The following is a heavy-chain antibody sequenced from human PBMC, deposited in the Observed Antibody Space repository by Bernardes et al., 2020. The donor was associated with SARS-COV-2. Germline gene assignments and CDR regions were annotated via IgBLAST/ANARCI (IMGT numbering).Heavy chain of an antibody. J-gene: IGHJ5*02. CDR2: ITWDGGST. D-gene: IGHD5-12*01. CDR3: ARDSGYDYGRWFDP. CDR1: GFTFDDYT. V-gene: IGHV3-43*01. Sequence: GSLRLSCAASGFTFDDYTMHWVRQAPGKSLEWVSLITWDGGSTDYADSVKGRFTISRDNSKNSLYLQMDSLRTEDTALYYCARDSGYDYGRWFDPWGQGTLVTVSS.